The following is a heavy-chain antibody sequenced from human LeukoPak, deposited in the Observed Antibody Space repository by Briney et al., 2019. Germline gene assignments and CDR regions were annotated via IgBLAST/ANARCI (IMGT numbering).Heavy chain of an antibody. CDR1: ERTFPSYA. D-gene: IGHD3-16*01. Sequence: SVKVSCKASERTFPSYAIESLRQAPGQPLPWIGRILPMIGITDHAQKFQGRVTIDADKFTSTAYMELRSLRSEDTAVYYCARRINYYDNNGPLYGLDVWGQGTTVTVSS. CDR3: ARRINYYDNNGPLYGLDV. CDR2: ILPMIGIT. V-gene: IGHV1-69*04. J-gene: IGHJ6*02.